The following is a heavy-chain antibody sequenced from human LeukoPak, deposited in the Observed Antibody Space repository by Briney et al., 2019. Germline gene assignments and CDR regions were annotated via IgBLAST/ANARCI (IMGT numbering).Heavy chain of an antibody. Sequence: ASVKVSCKASGGTFSSYAISWVRQAPGQGLEWMGGIIPIFGTANYAQKFQGRVTITADESTSTAYMELSSLRSEDTAVYYCARVMGGYCSSTSCYSLRWFDPWGQGTLVTVSS. D-gene: IGHD2-2*02. CDR2: IIPIFGTA. CDR1: GGTFSSYA. CDR3: ARVMGGYCSSTSCYSLRWFDP. V-gene: IGHV1-69*13. J-gene: IGHJ5*02.